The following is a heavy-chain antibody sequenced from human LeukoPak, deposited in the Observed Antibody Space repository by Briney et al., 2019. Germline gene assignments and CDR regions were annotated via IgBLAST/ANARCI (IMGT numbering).Heavy chain of an antibody. J-gene: IGHJ4*02. V-gene: IGHV1-18*01. CDR1: GYTFSSYG. D-gene: IGHD3-10*01. CDR3: ARDLPSNYYGSGSFDY. Sequence: ASVKVSCKASGYTFSSYGISWVRQAPGQGLEWMGWISAYNGNTNYAQKLQGRVTMTTDTSTSTAYMELRSLRSDDTAVYYCARDLPSNYYGSGSFDYWGQGTLVTVSS. CDR2: ISAYNGNT.